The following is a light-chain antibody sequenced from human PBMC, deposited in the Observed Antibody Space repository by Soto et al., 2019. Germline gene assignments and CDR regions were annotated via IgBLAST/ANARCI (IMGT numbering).Light chain of an antibody. CDR1: QSVSSNY. V-gene: IGKV3-20*01. CDR3: QQYGRSPWT. Sequence: EIVLTQSPGTLSLSPGERATLSCRASQSVSSNYLAWYQQKTGQAPRLLIYGASSRATGIPDRFSGSGSGTDFTLTISRLEPEDFAVYYCQQYGRSPWTFGQGTKVEIK. CDR2: GAS. J-gene: IGKJ1*01.